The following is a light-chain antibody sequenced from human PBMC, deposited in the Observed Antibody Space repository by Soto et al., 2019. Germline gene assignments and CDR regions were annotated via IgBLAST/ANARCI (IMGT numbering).Light chain of an antibody. CDR2: GAS. Sequence: EIVMTQSPATLSVSPGERVTLSCRASQSVSSNLAWYQQKPGQAPRLLIYGASTRATGLPARFSGRGSGTEFTLTISSLQSEDFAVYFCQQYYSTPYTFGQGTKLEIK. CDR3: QQYYSTPYT. CDR1: QSVSSN. J-gene: IGKJ2*01. V-gene: IGKV3-15*01.